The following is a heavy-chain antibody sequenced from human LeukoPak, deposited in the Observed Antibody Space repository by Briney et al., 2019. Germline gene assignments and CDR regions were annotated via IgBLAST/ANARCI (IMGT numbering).Heavy chain of an antibody. V-gene: IGHV1-46*01. Sequence: GASVKVSCKASGYTFTSYYMHWVRQAPGQGLEWMGIINPSGGSTSYAQKFQGRVTMTRYMSTSTVYMELSSLRSEDTAVYYCARGDIVVVPAANRRDWFDPWGQGTLVTVSS. CDR2: INPSGGST. D-gene: IGHD2-2*01. CDR3: ARGDIVVVPAANRRDWFDP. J-gene: IGHJ5*02. CDR1: GYTFTSYY.